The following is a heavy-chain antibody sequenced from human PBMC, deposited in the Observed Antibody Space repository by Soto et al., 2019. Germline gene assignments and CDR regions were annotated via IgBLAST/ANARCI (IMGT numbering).Heavy chain of an antibody. CDR1: GGSISSYY. J-gene: IGHJ5*01. D-gene: IGHD2-15*01. Sequence: SETLSLTCTVSGGSISSYYWSWIRQPPGKGLEWIGYIYYSGSTNYNPSLKSRVTISVDTSKNQFSLKLSSVTAADTAVYYCARMVASWFGSWGQGTLVTVSS. V-gene: IGHV4-59*01. CDR3: ARMVASWFGS. CDR2: IYYSGST.